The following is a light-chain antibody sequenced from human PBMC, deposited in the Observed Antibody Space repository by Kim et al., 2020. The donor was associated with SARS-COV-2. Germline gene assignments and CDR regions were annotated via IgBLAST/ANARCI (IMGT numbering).Light chain of an antibody. CDR3: QQYGSSPFT. CDR1: QSVSSSY. CDR2: GAS. J-gene: IGKJ4*01. V-gene: IGKV3-20*01. Sequence: SPGERATRSCRASQSVSSSYLAWYQQKPGQAPRLLIYGASNRATGIPDTFSGSGSGTDFTLTISRLEPEDFAVYYCQQYGSSPFTFGGGTKVDIK.